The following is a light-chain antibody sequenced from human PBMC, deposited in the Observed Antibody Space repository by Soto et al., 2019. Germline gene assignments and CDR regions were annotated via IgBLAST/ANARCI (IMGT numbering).Light chain of an antibody. CDR1: QSVSSSY. CDR3: QQYGSSLTWT. J-gene: IGKJ1*01. V-gene: IGKV3-20*01. CDR2: GAS. Sequence: EIVLTQSPGTLSLSPGERATLSCRASQSVSSSYLAWYQQKPGQAPRLLIYGASSRATGIPDRFSGSGSGTDFPITISRLEPEDFAVYSCQQYGSSLTWTFGRGTKVDIK.